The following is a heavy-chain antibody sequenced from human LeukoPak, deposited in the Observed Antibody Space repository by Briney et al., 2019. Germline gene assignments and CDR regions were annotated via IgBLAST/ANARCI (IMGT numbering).Heavy chain of an antibody. J-gene: IGHJ5*02. Sequence: ASVKVSCKASGGTFSSYTITWVRQAPGQGLEWMGWISVYNGNTNYAQKLQGRVTMTTDTSTSTAYMELRSLRSDDTAVYYCARDQLSRGVWFDPWGQGTPVTVSS. CDR2: ISVYNGNT. CDR3: ARDQLSRGVWFDP. V-gene: IGHV1-18*01. CDR1: GGTFSSYT. D-gene: IGHD1-1*01.